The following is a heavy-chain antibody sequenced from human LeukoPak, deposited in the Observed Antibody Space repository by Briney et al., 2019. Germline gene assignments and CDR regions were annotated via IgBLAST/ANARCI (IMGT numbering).Heavy chain of an antibody. CDR1: GYTFTGYY. CDR3: ARDRFTTVTSENAFDI. V-gene: IGHV1-2*02. J-gene: IGHJ3*02. CDR2: INPNSGGT. D-gene: IGHD4-17*01. Sequence: ASVKVSCKASGYTFTGYYMHWVRQAPGQGLEWMGWINPNSGGTNYAQKFQGRVTMTRDTSISTAYMELSRLRSDDTAVYYCARDRFTTVTSENAFDIWGQGTMVTVSS.